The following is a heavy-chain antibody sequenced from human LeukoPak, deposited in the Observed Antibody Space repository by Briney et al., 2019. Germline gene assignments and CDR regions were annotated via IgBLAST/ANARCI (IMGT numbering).Heavy chain of an antibody. CDR1: GASISSYY. CDR2: IYYSGST. D-gene: IGHD3-3*01. Sequence: PSETLSLTCTVSGASISSYYWSWIRQPPGKGLEWVGYIYYSGSTNYNPSLKSRVNISVDKSKNQFSLKLSSVTAADTAVYYCARMYYDFWSGYYGWFDPWGEGTLVTVSS. CDR3: ARMYYDFWSGYYGWFDP. V-gene: IGHV4-59*01. J-gene: IGHJ5*02.